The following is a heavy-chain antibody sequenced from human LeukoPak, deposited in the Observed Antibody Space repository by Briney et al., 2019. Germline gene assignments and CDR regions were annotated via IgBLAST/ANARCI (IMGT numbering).Heavy chain of an antibody. J-gene: IGHJ3*02. CDR3: AREGPYGDGAFDI. D-gene: IGHD4-17*01. CDR2: IIPILGIA. Sequence: GASVKVSCKASGGTFSSYTISWVRQAPGQGLEWMGRIIPILGIANYAQKFQGRVTITTDESTSTAYMELSSLRSEDTAVYYCAREGPYGDGAFDIWGQGTMVTVSS. CDR1: GGTFSSYT. V-gene: IGHV1-69*16.